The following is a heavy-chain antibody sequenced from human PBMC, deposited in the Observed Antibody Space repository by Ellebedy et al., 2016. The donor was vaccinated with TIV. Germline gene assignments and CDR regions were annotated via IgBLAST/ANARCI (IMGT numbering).Heavy chain of an antibody. CDR3: ARFSEGSSGPDY. CDR2: IIPIFVTP. CDR1: GGTFNNYA. J-gene: IGHJ4*02. Sequence: AASVKVFCKASGGTFNNYAINWVRQAPGQGLEWMGGIIPIFVTPNYARKFLGRVTITADESTRTAYMEMSGLRSEDTAVYYCARFSEGSSGPDYWGQGTLVTVSS. V-gene: IGHV1-69*13. D-gene: IGHD3-22*01.